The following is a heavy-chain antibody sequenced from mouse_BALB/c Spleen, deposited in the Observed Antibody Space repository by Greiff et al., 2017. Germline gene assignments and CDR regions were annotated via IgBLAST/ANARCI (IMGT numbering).Heavy chain of an antibody. CDR1: GFNIKDTY. CDR3: ARYPLLRSYYYAMDY. J-gene: IGHJ4*01. V-gene: IGHV14-3*02. D-gene: IGHD1-1*01. CDR2: IDPANGNT. Sequence: VHVKQSGAELVKPGASVKLSCTASGFNIKDTYMHWVKQRPEQGLECIGRIDPANGNTKYDPKFQGKATITADTSSNTAYLQLSSLTSEDTAVYYCARYPLLRSYYYAMDYWGQGTSVTVSS.